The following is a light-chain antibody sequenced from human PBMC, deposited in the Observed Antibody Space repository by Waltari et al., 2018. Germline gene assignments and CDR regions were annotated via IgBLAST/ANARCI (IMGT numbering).Light chain of an antibody. CDR1: TSDIGYNKF. CDR3: SSYTSSRTLI. V-gene: IGLV2-14*01. Sequence: QSALTQPASVSGSPGQSIAISCTGTTSDIGYNKFVSWYQQNPAKAPKPTIYDVTGRPSGVSDRCSGSKSGNTASLTISGLQAEDEADYYCSSYTSSRTLIFGGGTKVTV. J-gene: IGLJ2*01. CDR2: DVT.